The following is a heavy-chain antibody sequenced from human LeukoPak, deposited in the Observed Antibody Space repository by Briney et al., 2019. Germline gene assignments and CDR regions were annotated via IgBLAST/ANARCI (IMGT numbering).Heavy chain of an antibody. V-gene: IGHV3-21*01. J-gene: IGHJ3*02. CDR2: ISSSSSYI. CDR3: ARAHRYCSSTSCYGGDAFDI. D-gene: IGHD2-2*01. CDR1: GFTFSSYS. Sequence: GGSLRLSCAASGFTFSSYSMNWVRQAPGKGPEWVSSISSSSSYIYYADSVKGRFTISRDNGKNSLYLQMNSLRAEDTAVYYRARAHRYCSSTSCYGGDAFDIWGQGTMVTVSS.